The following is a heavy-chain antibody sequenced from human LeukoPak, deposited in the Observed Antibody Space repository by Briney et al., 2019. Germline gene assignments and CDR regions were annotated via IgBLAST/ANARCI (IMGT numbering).Heavy chain of an antibody. CDR3: ARDLPVAGTYYFDY. CDR2: IYSGGST. CDR1: GFTVSSNY. J-gene: IGHJ4*02. V-gene: IGHV3-66*01. D-gene: IGHD6-19*01. Sequence: GGSLRLSCAASGFTVSSNYMSWVRQAPATGLEWVSVIYSGGSTYYADSVKGRFIISRDNSKNTLYLQMNSLRAEDTAVYYCARDLPVAGTYYFDYWGQGTLVTVSS.